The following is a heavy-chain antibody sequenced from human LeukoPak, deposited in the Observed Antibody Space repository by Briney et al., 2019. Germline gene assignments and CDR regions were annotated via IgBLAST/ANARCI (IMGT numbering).Heavy chain of an antibody. V-gene: IGHV3-48*03. CDR3: ARDGFFEYYYYGMDV. CDR2: ISSSGSTI. CDR1: GFTFSSYE. Sequence: HPGGSLRLSCAASGFTFSSYEMNWVRQAPGKGLEWVSYISSSGSTIYYADSVKGRFTISRDNAKNSLYLQMNSLRAEDTAVYYCARDGFFEYYYYGMDVWGQGTTATVSS. J-gene: IGHJ6*02. D-gene: IGHD2/OR15-2a*01.